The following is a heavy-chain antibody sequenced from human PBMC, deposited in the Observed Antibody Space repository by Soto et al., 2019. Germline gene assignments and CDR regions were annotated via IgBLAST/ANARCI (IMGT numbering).Heavy chain of an antibody. CDR3: ARAGAAMARYYYGMDV. CDR2: VSGSGSST. D-gene: IGHD5-18*01. CDR1: GFTFSSYA. Sequence: GALRLSCAASGFTFSSYAMSWVRQAPGKGLEWVSVVSGSGSSTYYEDSVKGRFTISRDNSKNTLYLQMNSLRAEDTAVYYCARAGAAMARYYYGMDVWGQGTTGTVSS. V-gene: IGHV3-23*01. J-gene: IGHJ6*02.